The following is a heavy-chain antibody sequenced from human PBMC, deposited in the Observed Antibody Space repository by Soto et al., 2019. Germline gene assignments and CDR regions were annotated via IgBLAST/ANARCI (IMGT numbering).Heavy chain of an antibody. J-gene: IGHJ3*02. CDR1: GGSISSYY. Sequence: SETLSLTCTVSGGSISSYYWSWIRQPPGKGLEWIGYIYYSGSTNYNPSFKIRVTISVDTSKNQFSLKLSSVTAADTAVYYCARFDVLAYCSGGSCYLQGAFDIWGQGTMVTVSS. CDR3: ARFDVLAYCSGGSCYLQGAFDI. D-gene: IGHD2-15*01. CDR2: IYYSGST. V-gene: IGHV4-59*08.